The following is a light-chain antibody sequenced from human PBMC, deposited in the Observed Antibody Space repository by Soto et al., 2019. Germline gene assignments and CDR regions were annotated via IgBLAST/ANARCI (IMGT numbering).Light chain of an antibody. CDR3: HQSYTTLFP. J-gene: IGKJ3*01. V-gene: IGKV1-39*01. Sequence: DIQMTQSPSSLSASVGDRVTITCRASQSISNYLNWYQQKPGKAPKLLIYAASSLQSGVPSRFSGSGSRTDFTLTISSLQPEDVATYACHQSYTTLFPFGPGTNVDIK. CDR1: QSISNY. CDR2: AAS.